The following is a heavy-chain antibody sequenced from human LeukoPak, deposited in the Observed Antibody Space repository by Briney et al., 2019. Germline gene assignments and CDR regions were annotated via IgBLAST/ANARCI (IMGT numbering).Heavy chain of an antibody. CDR2: ISYDGSNK. Sequence: PGRSLRLSCAASGFTFSSYGMHWVRQAPGKGLEWVAVISYDGSNKYYADSVKGRFTISRDNSKNTLYLQMNSLRAEDTAVYYCAKDPPPLEDWGQGTLVTVSS. CDR3: AKDPPPLED. J-gene: IGHJ4*02. V-gene: IGHV3-30*18. CDR1: GFTFSSYG.